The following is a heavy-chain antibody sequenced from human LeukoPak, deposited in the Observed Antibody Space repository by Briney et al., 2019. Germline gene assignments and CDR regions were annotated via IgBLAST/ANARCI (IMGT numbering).Heavy chain of an antibody. CDR3: ARHETRAAAGTIDP. CDR2: INHSGST. CDR1: GGSFSGYY. D-gene: IGHD6-13*01. J-gene: IGHJ5*02. V-gene: IGHV4-34*01. Sequence: SETLSLTCAVYGGSFSGYYWSWIRQPPGKGLEWIGEINHSGSTYYNPSLKSRVTISVDTSKNQFSLKLSSVTAADTAVYYCARHETRAAAGTIDPWGQGTLVTVSS.